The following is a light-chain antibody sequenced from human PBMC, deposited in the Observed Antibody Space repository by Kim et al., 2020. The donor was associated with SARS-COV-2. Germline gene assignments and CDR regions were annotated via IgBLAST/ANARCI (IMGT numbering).Light chain of an antibody. Sequence: DIQMTQSPSSLSASVGDRVTIPCRASQTINSKLNWYQQKPGKAPKLLIYAASSLQSGVPSSFSVSESGTEFTLTISSLQPEDFATYYCQQTYSSPPTFGQGTKVDIK. CDR1: QTINSK. CDR2: AAS. CDR3: QQTYSSPPT. J-gene: IGKJ1*01. V-gene: IGKV1-39*01.